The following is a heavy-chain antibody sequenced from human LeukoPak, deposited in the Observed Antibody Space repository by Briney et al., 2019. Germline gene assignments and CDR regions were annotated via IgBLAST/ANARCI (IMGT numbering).Heavy chain of an antibody. J-gene: IGHJ5*02. D-gene: IGHD3-10*01. CDR2: INPTGTTT. CDR3: ARGHGSGSANYFDP. CDR1: GYTFINHW. Sequence: ASVKVSCKASGYTFINHWMHWVRQAPGQGLEWVGLINPTGTTTLYAQKFQGRITLTRDMSATTDYMELSSLTSEDTAVYYCARGHGSGSANYFDPWGQGTLVTVSS. V-gene: IGHV1-46*01.